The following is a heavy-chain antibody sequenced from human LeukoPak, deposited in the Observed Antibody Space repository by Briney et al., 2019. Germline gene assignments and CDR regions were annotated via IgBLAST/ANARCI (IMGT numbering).Heavy chain of an antibody. CDR3: ARMLPIYTAMGGDYYYYGMDV. J-gene: IGHJ6*02. CDR2: IYTSGST. Sequence: PSETLSLTCTVSGGSISSYYWSWIRQPAGKGLEWIGRIYTSGSTNYNPSLKSRVTMSVDTSKSQFSLKLSSVTAADTAVYYCARMLPIYTAMGGDYYYYGMDVWGQGTTVTVSS. D-gene: IGHD5-18*01. V-gene: IGHV4-4*07. CDR1: GGSISSYY.